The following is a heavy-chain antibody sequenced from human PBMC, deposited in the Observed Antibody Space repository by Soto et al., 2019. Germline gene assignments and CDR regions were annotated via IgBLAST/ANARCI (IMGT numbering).Heavy chain of an antibody. CDR1: GFTFDDYA. CDR2: ISWNSGSI. Sequence: GGSLRLSCAASGFTFDDYAMHWVRQAPGKGLEWVSGISWNSGSIGYADSVKGRFTISRDNAKNSLYLQMNSLRAEDTALYYCAKGAPYDISRPESPYYYYMDVWGKGTTVTVSS. J-gene: IGHJ6*03. CDR3: AKGAPYDISRPESPYYYYMDV. V-gene: IGHV3-9*01. D-gene: IGHD3-9*01.